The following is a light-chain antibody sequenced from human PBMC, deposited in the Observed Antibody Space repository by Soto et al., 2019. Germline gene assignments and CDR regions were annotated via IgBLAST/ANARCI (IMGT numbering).Light chain of an antibody. CDR3: QQRSNWPPIT. CDR2: DAS. Sequence: SLATLSLSKGERATLSCGASQSVSSYLAWYQQKPGQAPRLLIYDASNRATGIPARFSGSGSGTDFTLTISSLEPEDFAVYYCQQRSNWPPITFGQRRLLEVK. CDR1: QSVSSY. V-gene: IGKV3-11*01. J-gene: IGKJ5*01.